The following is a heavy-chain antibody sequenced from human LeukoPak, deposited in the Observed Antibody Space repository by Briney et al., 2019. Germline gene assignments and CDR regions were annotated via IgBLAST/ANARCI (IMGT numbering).Heavy chain of an antibody. D-gene: IGHD4-17*01. CDR1: GGSMSRYTYY. Sequence: SETLSLTCTVSGGSMSRYTYYWGWIRQPPGKGLEWIGSVYYSGNTYDNPSLKSRVTISVDTSKNQLSLNLSSVTAADTAVYYCARGLRGPAPVDYWGQGTLVTVSS. CDR3: ARGLRGPAPVDY. J-gene: IGHJ4*02. V-gene: IGHV4-39*02. CDR2: VYYSGNT.